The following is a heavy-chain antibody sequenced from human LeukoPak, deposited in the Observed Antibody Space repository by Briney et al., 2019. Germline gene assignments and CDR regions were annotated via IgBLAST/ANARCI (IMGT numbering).Heavy chain of an antibody. J-gene: IGHJ4*02. CDR2: ISGSGGST. D-gene: IGHD6-13*01. Sequence: GGSLRLSCAASGFTFSSYAMSWVRQAPGKGLEWVSAISGSGGSTYYADSLKGRFTISRDNSKNMLYLQMNSLRAEDTAVYYCAKASERYSSSWYGYWGQGTLVTVSS. CDR3: AKASERYSSSWYGY. CDR1: GFTFSSYA. V-gene: IGHV3-23*01.